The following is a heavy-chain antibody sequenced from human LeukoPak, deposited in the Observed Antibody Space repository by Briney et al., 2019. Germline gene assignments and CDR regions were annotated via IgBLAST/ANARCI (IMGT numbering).Heavy chain of an antibody. CDR3: ARSHMYGDYGEDI. D-gene: IGHD4-17*01. V-gene: IGHV3-48*04. CDR1: GFTFSSYS. CDR2: ISTNSRTI. J-gene: IGHJ3*02. Sequence: GGSLRLSCAASGFTFSSYSMNWVRQAPGKGLEWLSYISTNSRTIYYADSVKGRFTISRDNAKNSLYLQMNSLRAEDAATYYCARSHMYGDYGEDIWGHGTVVAVSS.